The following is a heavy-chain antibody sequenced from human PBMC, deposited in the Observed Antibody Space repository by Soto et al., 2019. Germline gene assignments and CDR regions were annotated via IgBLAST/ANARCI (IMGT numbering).Heavy chain of an antibody. CDR1: GFSLTTGGLG. Sequence: SGPTLVNPTQTLTLTCTFSGFSLTTGGLGVGWIRQPPGKALEWLALIYWNDDKRYRPSLKNKLTITKDTSKNQVVRTLTNMDPVDTATYYCAHTHDFCSGYYPGFDYWGQGTLVTVSS. CDR3: AHTHDFCSGYYPGFDY. CDR2: IYWNDDK. V-gene: IGHV2-5*01. D-gene: IGHD3-3*01. J-gene: IGHJ4*02.